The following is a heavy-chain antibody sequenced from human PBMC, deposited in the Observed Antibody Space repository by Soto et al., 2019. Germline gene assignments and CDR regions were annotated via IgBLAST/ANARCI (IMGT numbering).Heavy chain of an antibody. Sequence: WGSLRLSCAASGVTFSSYAMSWVRQATGKGLEWVSAISGSGGSTYYADSVKGRFTISRDNSKNTLYLQMNSLRAEDTAVYYCARGQNTILGVVIMPYFDYWGQGTLVTVSS. J-gene: IGHJ4*02. V-gene: IGHV3-23*01. CDR3: ARGQNTILGVVIMPYFDY. D-gene: IGHD3-3*01. CDR2: ISGSGGST. CDR1: GVTFSSYA.